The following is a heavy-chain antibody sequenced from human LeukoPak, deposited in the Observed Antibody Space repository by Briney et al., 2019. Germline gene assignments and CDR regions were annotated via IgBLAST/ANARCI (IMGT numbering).Heavy chain of an antibody. CDR2: INPNSGGT. V-gene: IGHV1-2*04. J-gene: IGHJ4*02. CDR1: GYTFTGYY. Sequence: ASVKVSCKASGYTFTGYYMHWVRQAPGQGLEWMGWINPNSGGTNYAQKFQGWVTMTRDTSISTAYMELSRLRSDDTAVYYCAREPGSGWYYFDYWGQGTLVTVSS. CDR3: AREPGSGWYYFDY. D-gene: IGHD6-19*01.